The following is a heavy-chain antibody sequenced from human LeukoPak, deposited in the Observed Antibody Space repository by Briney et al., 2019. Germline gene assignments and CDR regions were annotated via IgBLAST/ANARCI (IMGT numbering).Heavy chain of an antibody. CDR3: ARGFDSKSTYFDY. J-gene: IGHJ4*02. V-gene: IGHV4-59*01. CDR2: IYYSGST. D-gene: IGHD5-12*01. Sequence: SETLSLTCTVSGGSISNYYWNWIRQPPGKGLEWIGYIYYSGSTNYNPSLKSQVTISVDTSKNQFSLKLRSVTAADTAVYYCARGFDSKSTYFDYWGQGTLVTVSS. CDR1: GGSISNYY.